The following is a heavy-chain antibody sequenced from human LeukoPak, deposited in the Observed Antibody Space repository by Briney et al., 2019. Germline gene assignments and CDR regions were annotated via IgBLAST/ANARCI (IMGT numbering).Heavy chain of an antibody. V-gene: IGHV3-9*01. CDR2: ISWNSGSR. CDR3: AKAPPDFWSGFDP. J-gene: IGHJ5*02. D-gene: IGHD3-3*01. Sequence: GGSLRLSCAASGFTFDDYAMHWVRQAPGKGLEWVSGISWNSGSRGYADSVKGRFTISRDNAKNSLYLQMNSLRAEDTALYYCAKAPPDFWSGFDPWGQGTLVTVSS. CDR1: GFTFDDYA.